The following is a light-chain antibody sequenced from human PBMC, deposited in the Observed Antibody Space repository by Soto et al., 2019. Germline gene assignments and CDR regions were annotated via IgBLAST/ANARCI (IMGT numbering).Light chain of an antibody. V-gene: IGLV2-14*01. CDR3: SSYITNSTSYV. CDR1: SSDIGVYNY. CDR2: EVN. Sequence: QSVLTQPASVSGSPGQSITILCTGTSSDIGVYNYVSWYQQHPGKAPKLIIYEVNNRPSGVSNRFSGSKSGNTASLTISGLQAEDEADYFCSSYITNSTSYVFGTGAKLTGL. J-gene: IGLJ1*01.